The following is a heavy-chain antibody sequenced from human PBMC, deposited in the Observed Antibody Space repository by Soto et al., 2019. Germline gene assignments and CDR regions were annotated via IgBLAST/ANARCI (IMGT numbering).Heavy chain of an antibody. J-gene: IGHJ5*02. Sequence: PSETLSLTCAVYGGSFSGYYWSWIRQPPGKGLEWIGEINHSGSTNYNPSLKSRVAISVGTSKNQFSLRLSSVPAADTAVYYCARGGHCSSTSCYRNWFDPWGQGTLVTVAS. CDR3: ARGGHCSSTSCYRNWFDP. CDR1: GGSFSGYY. CDR2: INHSGST. D-gene: IGHD2-2*01. V-gene: IGHV4-34*01.